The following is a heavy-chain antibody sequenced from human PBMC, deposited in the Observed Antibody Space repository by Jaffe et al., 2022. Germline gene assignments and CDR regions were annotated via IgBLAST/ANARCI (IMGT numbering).Heavy chain of an antibody. CDR1: GFTFSSYG. Sequence: QVQLVESGGGVVQPGRSLRLSCAASGFTFSSYGMHWVRQAPGKGLEWVAVISYDGSNKYYADSVKGRFTISRDNSKNTLYLQMNSLRAEDTAVYYCAKDRGSGWYVGYWGQGTLVTVSS. CDR2: ISYDGSNK. CDR3: AKDRGSGWYVGY. J-gene: IGHJ4*02. V-gene: IGHV3-30*18. D-gene: IGHD6-19*01.